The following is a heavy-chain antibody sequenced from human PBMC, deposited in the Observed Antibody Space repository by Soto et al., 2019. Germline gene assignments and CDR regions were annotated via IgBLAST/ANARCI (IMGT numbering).Heavy chain of an antibody. Sequence: PSETLSLTCTVSGGSISSSSYYWGWIRQPPGKGLEWIGSIYYSGSTYYNPSLKSRVTISVDTSKNQFSLKLSSVTAADTAVYYCARQGEMVYAVDYYYYGMDVWGQGTTVTVSS. V-gene: IGHV4-39*01. CDR1: GGSISSSSYY. CDR3: ARQGEMVYAVDYYYYGMDV. J-gene: IGHJ6*02. D-gene: IGHD2-8*01. CDR2: IYYSGST.